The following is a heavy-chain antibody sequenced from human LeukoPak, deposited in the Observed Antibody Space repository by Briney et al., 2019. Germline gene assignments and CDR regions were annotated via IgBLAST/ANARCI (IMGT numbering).Heavy chain of an antibody. CDR3: ARSTVTSYYYYGMDV. Sequence: ASVTVSCKASGYTFTSYDINWVRQAPGQGLEWMGWMNPNSGNTGYAQKFQGRVTMTRNTSISTAYMELSSLRSEDTAVYYCARSTVTSYYYYGMDVWGQGTTVTVSS. CDR1: GYTFTSYD. D-gene: IGHD4-4*01. J-gene: IGHJ6*02. V-gene: IGHV1-8*01. CDR2: MNPNSGNT.